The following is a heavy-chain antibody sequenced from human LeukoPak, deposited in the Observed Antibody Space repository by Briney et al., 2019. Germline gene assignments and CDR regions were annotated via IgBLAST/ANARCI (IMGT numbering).Heavy chain of an antibody. CDR2: LSHSGSS. CDR3: ARRNYDILTGSDY. J-gene: IGHJ4*02. V-gene: IGHV4-38-2*02. CDR1: GYSISSGYY. Sequence: SETLSLTCTVSGYSISSGYYWDWIRQPPGKGLEWIGTLSHSGSSYYNPSLKSRVTISVDTSKNQFSLNLSSVTAADTAVYYCARRNYDILTGSDYWGQGTLVTVSS. D-gene: IGHD3-9*01.